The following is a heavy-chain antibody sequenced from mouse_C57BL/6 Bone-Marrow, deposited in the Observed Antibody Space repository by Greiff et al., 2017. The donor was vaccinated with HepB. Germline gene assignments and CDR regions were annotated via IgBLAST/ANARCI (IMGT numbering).Heavy chain of an antibody. V-gene: IGHV1-19*01. CDR2: INPYNGGT. CDR3: GTGTFDY. D-gene: IGHD4-1*01. J-gene: IGHJ2*01. CDR1: GYTFTDYY. Sequence: VHVKQSGPVLVKPGASVKMSCKASGYTFTDYYMNWVKQSHGKSLEWIGVINPYNGGTSYNQKFKGKATLTVDKSSSTAYMELNSLTSEDSAVYYCGTGTFDYWGQGTTLTVSS.